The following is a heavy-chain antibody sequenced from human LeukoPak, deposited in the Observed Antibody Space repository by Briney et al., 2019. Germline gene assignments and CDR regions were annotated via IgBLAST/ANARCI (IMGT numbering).Heavy chain of an antibody. CDR3: ARAGDGYKPYYYYYGMDV. CDR1: GFTVSTNY. CDR2: IYSGGST. J-gene: IGHJ6*02. V-gene: IGHV3-53*01. D-gene: IGHD5-24*01. Sequence: GGSLRLSCAASGFTVSTNYMSWVRQAPGKGLKWVSFIYSGGSTYYADSVKGRFTISRDNSKNTLYLQVNSLRAEDTAVYYCARAGDGYKPYYYYYGMDVWGQGTTVTVSS.